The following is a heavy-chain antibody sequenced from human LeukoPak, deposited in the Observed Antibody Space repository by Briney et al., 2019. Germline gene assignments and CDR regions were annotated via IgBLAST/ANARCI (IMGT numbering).Heavy chain of an antibody. CDR1: GFTFSSYA. CDR2: ISGSGGST. V-gene: IGHV3-23*01. D-gene: IGHD6-19*01. CDR3: AKADVEWLVRGYFDY. J-gene: IGHJ4*02. Sequence: GGSLRLSCAASGFTFSSYAMSWVRQAPGKGLDWVSAISGSGGSTYYADSVKGRFTISRDNSKNTLYLQMNSLRAEDTAVYYCAKADVEWLVRGYFDYWGQGTLVTVSS.